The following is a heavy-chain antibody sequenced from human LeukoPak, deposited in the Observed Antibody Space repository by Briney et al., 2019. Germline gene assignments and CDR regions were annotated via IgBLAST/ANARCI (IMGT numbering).Heavy chain of an antibody. CDR1: GYSFTNYW. CDR2: IYPGDSDI. V-gene: IGHV5-51*01. D-gene: IGHD6-19*01. CDR3: ARQKAGDAFDF. Sequence: GESLKISCKGSGYSFTNYWIGWVRQVPEKGLEWMGIIYPGDSDIRYSPSFQGRVTISADKSTTTAHLQWSSLKVSDTAMYYCARQKAGDAFDFWGQGTMVTVSS. J-gene: IGHJ3*01.